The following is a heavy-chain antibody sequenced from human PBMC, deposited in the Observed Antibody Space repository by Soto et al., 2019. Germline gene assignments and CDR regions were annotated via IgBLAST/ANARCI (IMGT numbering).Heavy chain of an antibody. J-gene: IGHJ4*02. D-gene: IGHD3-10*01. Sequence: GGSLRLSCAASGFTFSSYAMSWVRQVPGKGLEWLSSITRGAGSTDYADSVKGRFTISRDDSKKTLYLQMNGLRAEDTAVYYCAKVYGSGNYLFDYWGQGTLVTVSS. V-gene: IGHV3-23*01. CDR2: ITRGAGST. CDR3: AKVYGSGNYLFDY. CDR1: GFTFSSYA.